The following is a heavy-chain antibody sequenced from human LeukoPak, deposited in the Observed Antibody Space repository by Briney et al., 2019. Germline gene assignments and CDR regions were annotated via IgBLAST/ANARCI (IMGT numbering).Heavy chain of an antibody. Sequence: ASVKVSCKASGYTFTGYYIHWVRQAPGQGLEWMGWINPNSGGTNYAQKFQGRVTMTRDTSISTAYMELSTLRSDDTAVYYRARGGSGWFDAFDIWGQGTMVTVSS. V-gene: IGHV1-2*02. CDR2: INPNSGGT. J-gene: IGHJ3*02. D-gene: IGHD6-19*01. CDR1: GYTFTGYY. CDR3: ARGGSGWFDAFDI.